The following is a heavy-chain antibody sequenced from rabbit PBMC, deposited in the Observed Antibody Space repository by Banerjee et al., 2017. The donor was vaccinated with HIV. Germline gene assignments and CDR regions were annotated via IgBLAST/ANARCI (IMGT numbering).Heavy chain of an antibody. Sequence: QEQLKETGGGLVQPGGSLTLSCKASGFDFSYYYMSWVRQAPGKGLEWIGCISTGDGSAYYATWVNGRFSISKTSSTTVTLQMTSLTVADTATYFCTKNAGGSDDLWGPGTLVTVS. V-gene: IGHV1S45*01. J-gene: IGHJ6*01. CDR3: TKNAGGSDDL. CDR2: ISTGDGSA. D-gene: IGHD8-1*01. CDR1: GFDFSYYYM.